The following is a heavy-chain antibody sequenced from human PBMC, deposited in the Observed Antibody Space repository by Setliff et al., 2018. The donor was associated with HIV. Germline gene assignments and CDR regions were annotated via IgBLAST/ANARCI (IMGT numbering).Heavy chain of an antibody. V-gene: IGHV3-30*02. D-gene: IGHD5-18*01. CDR2: INYDESSE. CDR3: ARDDSNGNTDAFDI. J-gene: IGHJ3*02. Sequence: PGGSLRLSCAASGFTFSVHGMHWVRQAPGKGLEWVAFINYDESSEYYADSVKGRVSISRDNSKNTVDLHMNSLRTEDTAVYYCARDDSNGNTDAFDIWGQGTTVTVSS. CDR1: GFTFSVHG.